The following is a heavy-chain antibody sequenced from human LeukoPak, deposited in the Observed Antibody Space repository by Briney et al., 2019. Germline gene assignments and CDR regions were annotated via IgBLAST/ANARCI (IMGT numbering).Heavy chain of an antibody. CDR2: MNPNSANT. CDR1: GYTFTSYD. J-gene: IGHJ3*02. CDR3: ARTPGYSSNLRNAFDI. Sequence: ASVKVSCKASGYTFTSYDINWVRQATGQGREWMGWMNPNSANTGYAQKFQGRVTMTRNTSISTAYMELSSLRSEDTAVYYCARTPGYSSNLRNAFDIWGQGTMVTVSS. V-gene: IGHV1-8*01. D-gene: IGHD6-13*01.